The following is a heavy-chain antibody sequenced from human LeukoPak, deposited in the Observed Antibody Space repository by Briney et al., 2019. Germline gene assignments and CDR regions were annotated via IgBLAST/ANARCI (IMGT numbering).Heavy chain of an antibody. CDR2: ISAYNGNT. Sequence: ASVKVSCKASGYTLTSYGISWVRQAPGQGLEWMGWISAYNGNTNYAEKLQDRVTMTTDTPTSTAYMELRGLRSDDTAVYYCARSGTGYCSGGSCYKNWVDPWGQGTPVSVSS. CDR3: ARSGTGYCSGGSCYKNWVDP. CDR1: GYTLTSYG. J-gene: IGHJ5*02. V-gene: IGHV1-18*01. D-gene: IGHD2-15*01.